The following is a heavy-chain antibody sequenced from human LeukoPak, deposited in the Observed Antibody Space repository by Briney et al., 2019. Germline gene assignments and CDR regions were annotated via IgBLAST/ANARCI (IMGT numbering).Heavy chain of an antibody. CDR2: IYSGGST. CDR1: GFTVSSNY. CDR3: VKDMYRIAAPAPGV. Sequence: GGSLRLSCAASGFTVSSNYMSWVRQAPGKGLEWVSLIYSGGSTYYADSVKGRFTISRDNSKNTLYLQMNSLRAEDTAVYYCVKDMYRIAAPAPGVWGQGTLVTVSS. D-gene: IGHD6-13*01. V-gene: IGHV3-53*01. J-gene: IGHJ4*02.